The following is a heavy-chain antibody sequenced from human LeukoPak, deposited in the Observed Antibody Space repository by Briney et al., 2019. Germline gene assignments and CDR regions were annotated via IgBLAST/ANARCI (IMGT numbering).Heavy chain of an antibody. J-gene: IGHJ4*02. V-gene: IGHV1-2*02. CDR1: GYILTGYY. CDR2: INPNSGGT. CDR3: ARDLKWNYFDY. D-gene: IGHD1-26*01. Sequence: ASVKVSCKASGYILTGYYMHWVRQAPGQGLEWMGWINPNSGGTNYAQKFQGRVTMTRDTSISTAYMELSRLRSDDTAVYYCARDLKWNYFDYWGQGALVTVSS.